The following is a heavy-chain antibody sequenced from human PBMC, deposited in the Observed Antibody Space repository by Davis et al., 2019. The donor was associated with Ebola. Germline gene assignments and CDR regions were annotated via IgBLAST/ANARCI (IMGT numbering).Heavy chain of an antibody. CDR1: GGTFIKYA. J-gene: IGHJ4*02. D-gene: IGHD1-26*01. CDR3: ARSPTLTSPEIK. CDR2: IVPIFATA. Sequence: AASVKVSCKTSGGTFIKYAFSWVRQAPGQGLAWMGGIVPIFATAIYAQKFQGRLTIIADDSTNTAFMELSSLRSEDTAVYYCARSPTLTSPEIKWGQGTLVTVSS. V-gene: IGHV1-69*13.